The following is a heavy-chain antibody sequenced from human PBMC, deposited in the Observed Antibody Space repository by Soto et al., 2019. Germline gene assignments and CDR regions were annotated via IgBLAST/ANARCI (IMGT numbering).Heavy chain of an antibody. CDR2: IYYSGST. CDR1: GGSISSGGYY. Sequence: QVQLQESGPGLVKPSQTLSLTCTFSGGSISSGGYYWSWTRQHPGKGLEWIGYIYYSGSTYYNPSLKNRVTISVDTSKNQFSLKLSSVTAADTAVYYCAYYGSGKGWFDPWGQGTLVTVSS. CDR3: AYYGSGKGWFDP. D-gene: IGHD3-10*01. J-gene: IGHJ5*02. V-gene: IGHV4-31*03.